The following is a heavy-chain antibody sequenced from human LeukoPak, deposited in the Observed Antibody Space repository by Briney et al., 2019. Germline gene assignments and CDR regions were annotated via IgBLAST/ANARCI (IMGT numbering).Heavy chain of an antibody. J-gene: IGHJ4*02. Sequence: PGGSLRLSCAASGFTFSSYWMHWVRQAPGKGPVWVSRINNDGSGTTYADSVKGRFTISRDDAKNTLYLQMNSLRPEDTAVYYCAKAIWVAATSSWFCLDYWGQGTLVTVSS. CDR3: AKAIWVAATSSWFCLDY. D-gene: IGHD3-10*01. CDR1: GFTFSSYW. CDR2: INNDGSGT. V-gene: IGHV3-74*01.